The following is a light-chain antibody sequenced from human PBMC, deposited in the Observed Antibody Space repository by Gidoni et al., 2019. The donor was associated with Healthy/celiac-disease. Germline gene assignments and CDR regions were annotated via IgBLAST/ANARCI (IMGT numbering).Light chain of an antibody. CDR2: AAS. J-gene: IGKJ5*01. Sequence: DINMTPSPSSRSASVGDRVTSTCRASQSISSYLNWYQQKPGTAPKLLIYAASSLQSGVPSRFSGSGSGTDFTLTSSSLQPEDFATYYCQRSYSTPAFGQGTRLEIK. V-gene: IGKV1-39*01. CDR3: QRSYSTPA. CDR1: QSISSY.